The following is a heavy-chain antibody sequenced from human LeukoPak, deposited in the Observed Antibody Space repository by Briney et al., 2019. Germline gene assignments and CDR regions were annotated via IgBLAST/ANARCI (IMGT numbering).Heavy chain of an antibody. CDR2: ISYDESEK. D-gene: IGHD3-10*01. Sequence: GGPLRLSCAASGFTFSTYAMHWVRQAPGKGLEWVAIISYDESEKYYAGSVEGRFTISRDNSKNTLYLQMNSMRAEDTAVYYCARDARYCGSRSYFLYYNWGQGTLVTVSS. V-gene: IGHV3-30*17. J-gene: IGHJ4*02. CDR1: GFTFSTYA. CDR3: ARDARYCGSRSYFLYYN.